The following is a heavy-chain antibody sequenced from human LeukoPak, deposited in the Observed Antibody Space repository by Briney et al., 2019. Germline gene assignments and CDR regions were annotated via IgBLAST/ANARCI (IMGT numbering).Heavy chain of an antibody. Sequence: ASVKVSCKASGGTFISYAISWVRQAPGQGLEWMGGIIPIFGTANYAQKFQGRVTITADESTSTAYMELSSLRSEDTAVYYCARRGSSGWYYFDYWGQGTLVTVSS. CDR2: IIPIFGTA. D-gene: IGHD6-19*01. J-gene: IGHJ4*02. CDR1: GGTFISYA. CDR3: ARRGSSGWYYFDY. V-gene: IGHV1-69*13.